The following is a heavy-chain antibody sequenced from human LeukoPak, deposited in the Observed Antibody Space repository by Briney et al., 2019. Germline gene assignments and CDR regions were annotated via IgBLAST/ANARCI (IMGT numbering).Heavy chain of an antibody. CDR3: ARDLWASAYYDFWSGYWDAFDI. CDR2: ISSSSSTI. Sequence: PGGSLRLSCAASGFTFSSYSMNWVRQAPGKGLEWVSYISSSSSTIYYADSVKDRFTISRDNAKNSLYLQMNSLRAEDTAVYYCARDLWASAYYDFWSGYWDAFDIWGQGTMVTVSS. J-gene: IGHJ3*02. D-gene: IGHD3-3*01. CDR1: GFTFSSYS. V-gene: IGHV3-48*01.